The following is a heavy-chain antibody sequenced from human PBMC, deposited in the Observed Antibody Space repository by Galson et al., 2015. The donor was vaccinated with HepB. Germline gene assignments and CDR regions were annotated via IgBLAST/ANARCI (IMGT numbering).Heavy chain of an antibody. CDR3: ARRLDV. V-gene: IGHV3-48*03. CDR1: GFTFSNYE. J-gene: IGHJ6*02. Sequence: SLRLSCAASGFTFSNYEMNWVRLAPGKGLEWVSYISSSGSIIYYADSVKGRFTISRDNAKNSLYLQMKSLRAEDTAVYYCARRLDVWGQGTTVTVSS. CDR2: ISSSGSII.